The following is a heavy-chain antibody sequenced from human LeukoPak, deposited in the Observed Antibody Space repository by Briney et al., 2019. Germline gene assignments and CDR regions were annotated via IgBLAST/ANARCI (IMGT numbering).Heavy chain of an antibody. D-gene: IGHD3-16*01. V-gene: IGHV4-34*01. CDR1: GGSFSGYY. J-gene: IGHJ4*02. CDR3: ARLPWPGPLGYFDY. CDR2: INHSGST. Sequence: PSETLSLTCAVYGGSFSGYYWSWIRQPPGKGLEWIGEINHSGSTNYNPSLKSRVTISVDTSKNQFSLKLSSVTAADTAVYYCARLPWPGPLGYFDYWGQGTLVTVSS.